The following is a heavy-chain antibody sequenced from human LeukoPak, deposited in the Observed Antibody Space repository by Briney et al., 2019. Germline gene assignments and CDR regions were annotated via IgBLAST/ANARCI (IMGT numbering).Heavy chain of an antibody. CDR1: GGSISSYY. J-gene: IGHJ6*03. D-gene: IGHD3-10*01. V-gene: IGHV4-59*01. Sequence: PSETLSLTCTVSGGSISSYYWSWIRQPPGKGLEWIGYIYYSGSTNYNPSLKSRVTISVDTSKNQFSLKLSSVTAADTAVYYCARGSSPLGLWFGDQVYYYYMDVWGKGTTVTISS. CDR2: IYYSGST. CDR3: ARGSSPLGLWFGDQVYYYYMDV.